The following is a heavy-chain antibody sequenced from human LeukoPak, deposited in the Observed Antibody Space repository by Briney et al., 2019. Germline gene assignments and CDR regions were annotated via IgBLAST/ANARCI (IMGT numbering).Heavy chain of an antibody. CDR3: ARGPYGTTVTRQDYGMDV. J-gene: IGHJ6*02. CDR1: GFTFSSHD. CDR2: IGTAGDT. V-gene: IGHV3-13*01. Sequence: GGSLRLSCAASGFTFSSHDMHWVRQATGKGLEWVSAIGTAGDTYYPGSVKGRFTISRENAKNSLYLQMNSLRAGDTAVYYCARGPYGTTVTRQDYGMDVWGQGTTVTVSS. D-gene: IGHD4-17*01.